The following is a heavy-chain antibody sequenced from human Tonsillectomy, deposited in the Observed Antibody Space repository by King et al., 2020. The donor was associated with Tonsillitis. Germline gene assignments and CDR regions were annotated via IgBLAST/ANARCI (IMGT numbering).Heavy chain of an antibody. Sequence: VQLVESGGGLVQPGRSLRLSCTASGFTFGDYAMSWFRQPPGKGLERVGFIRSKAYGGTTEYAASVKSRFTISRDDSKSIAYLQMNSLKTEDTAVYYCTRAIGELLYSLVVRFDPWGKETLVTVAS. J-gene: IGHJ5*02. D-gene: IGHD3-10*01. CDR3: TRAIGELLYSLVVRFDP. V-gene: IGHV3-49*03. CDR2: IRSKAYGGTT. CDR1: GFTFGDYA.